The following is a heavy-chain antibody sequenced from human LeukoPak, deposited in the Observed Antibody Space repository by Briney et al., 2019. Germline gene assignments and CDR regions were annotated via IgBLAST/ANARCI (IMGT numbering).Heavy chain of an antibody. V-gene: IGHV3-30*02. D-gene: IGHD1-1*01. CDR3: ARRGAGTGTTDY. CDR1: GFTFSSYG. CDR2: IRYDGSNK. Sequence: GGSLRLSCAASGFTFSSYGMHWVRQAPGKGLEWVAFIRYDGSNKYYADSVKGRFIISRDNAKNTLYLQMNGLRAEDTAVYYCARRGAGTGTTDYWGQGTLVTVSS. J-gene: IGHJ4*02.